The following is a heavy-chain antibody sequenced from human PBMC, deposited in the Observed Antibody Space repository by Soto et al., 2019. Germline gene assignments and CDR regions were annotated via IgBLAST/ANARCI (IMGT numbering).Heavy chain of an antibody. D-gene: IGHD3-10*01. J-gene: IGHJ4*02. Sequence: PSQTLSLTCGISGDSVSTNSAAWNWIRQSPSRGLEWLGRTYYRSKWFNDYAESVKSRITINPDTSKNQFSLQMNSLRAEDTAVYYCARRPRNGWFGELYFDYWGQGTLVTVSS. CDR1: GDSVSTNSAA. CDR3: ARRPRNGWFGELYFDY. CDR2: TYYRSKWFN. V-gene: IGHV6-1*01.